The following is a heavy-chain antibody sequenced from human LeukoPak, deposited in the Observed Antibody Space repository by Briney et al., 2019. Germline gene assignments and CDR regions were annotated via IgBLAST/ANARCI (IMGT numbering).Heavy chain of an antibody. CDR2: INHSGST. CDR1: SGSISSSSYY. D-gene: IGHD3-10*01. CDR3: ARDMADY. V-gene: IGHV4-39*07. Sequence: SETLSLTCTVSSGSISSSSYYWSWIRQPPGKGLEWIGEINHSGSTNYNPSLKSRVTISVDTSKNQFSLKLSSVTAADTAVYYCARDMADYWGQGTLVTVSS. J-gene: IGHJ4*02.